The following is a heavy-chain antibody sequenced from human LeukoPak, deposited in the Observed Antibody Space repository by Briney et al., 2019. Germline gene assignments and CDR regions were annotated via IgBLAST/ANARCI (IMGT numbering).Heavy chain of an antibody. CDR2: ISYDGSNK. CDR3: ARGLEYYYYGMDV. V-gene: IGHV3-30-3*01. Sequence: GGSLRLSCAASGFTFNSYAMHWVRQAPGKGLEWVAVISYDGSNKYYADSVKGRFTISRDNSKNTLYLQMNSLRAEDTAVYYCARGLEYYYYGMDVWGQGTTVTVSS. J-gene: IGHJ6*02. CDR1: GFTFNSYA.